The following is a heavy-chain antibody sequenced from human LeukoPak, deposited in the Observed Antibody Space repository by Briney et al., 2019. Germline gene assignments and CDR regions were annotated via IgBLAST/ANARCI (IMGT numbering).Heavy chain of an antibody. Sequence: GGSLRLSCAASGFTFSSYSMNWVRQAPGKGLKWVSSISSSSSYIYYADSVKGRFTISRDNAKNSLYLQMNSLRAEDTAVYYCARDVGGYSYGFVYWGQGTLVTVSS. CDR3: ARDVGGYSYGFVY. J-gene: IGHJ4*02. D-gene: IGHD5-18*01. V-gene: IGHV3-21*01. CDR2: ISSSSSYI. CDR1: GFTFSSYS.